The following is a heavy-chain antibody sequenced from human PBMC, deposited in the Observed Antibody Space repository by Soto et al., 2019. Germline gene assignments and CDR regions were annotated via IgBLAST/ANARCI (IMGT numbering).Heavy chain of an antibody. Sequence: QVQLQESGPGLVKPSQTLSLTCTVSGGSISSGGYYWSWIRQHPGKGMEWIGYIDYSGRTYYNPSLERRVTISVDTSKNQLSLKLSYVTAADPAGYYCARGLVRGIAAAGDNWFGPWGQGTLVNVS. CDR3: ARGLVRGIAAAGDNWFGP. J-gene: IGHJ5*02. CDR1: GGSISSGGYY. CDR2: IDYSGRT. D-gene: IGHD6-13*01. V-gene: IGHV4-31*03.